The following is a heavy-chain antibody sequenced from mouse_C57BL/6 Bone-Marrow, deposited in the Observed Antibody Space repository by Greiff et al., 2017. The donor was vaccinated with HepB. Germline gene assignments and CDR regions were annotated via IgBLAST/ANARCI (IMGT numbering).Heavy chain of an antibody. V-gene: IGHV5-9-1*02. CDR3: TRDYYGSSHQAWFAY. CDR1: GFTFSSYA. CDR2: ISSGGDYI. J-gene: IGHJ3*01. Sequence: EVKLMESGEGLVKPGGSLKLSCAASGFTFSSYAMSWVRQTPEKRLEWVAYISSGGDYIYYADTVKGRFTISRDNARNTLYLQMSSLKSEDTAMYYCTRDYYGSSHQAWFAYWGQGTLVTVSA. D-gene: IGHD1-1*01.